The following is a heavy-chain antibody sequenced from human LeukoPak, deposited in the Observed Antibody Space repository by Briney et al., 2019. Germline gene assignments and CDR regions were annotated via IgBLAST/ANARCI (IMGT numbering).Heavy chain of an antibody. CDR3: ARDNGYYDSSGYYAPYYYYGMDV. CDR1: GGSISSYY. V-gene: IGHV4-4*07. D-gene: IGHD3-22*01. Sequence: SETLSLTCTVSGGSISSYYWSWIRQPAGKGLEWIGRIYTSGSTNYNLSLKSRVTMSVDTSKNQFSLKLSSVTAADTAVYYCARDNGYYDSSGYYAPYYYYGMDVWGQGTTVTVSS. J-gene: IGHJ6*02. CDR2: IYTSGST.